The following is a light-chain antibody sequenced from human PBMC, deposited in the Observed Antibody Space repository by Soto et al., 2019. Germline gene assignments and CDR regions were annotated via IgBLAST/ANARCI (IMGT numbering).Light chain of an antibody. V-gene: IGLV2-8*01. Sequence: QSVLTQPPSASGSPGQSVTISCTGSSGDVGGYNFVSWYQQHPGKAPKLLIYEVSERPSGVPDRFSGSKSGNTASLTVSGLQADDEADYYCSSYAGSNNLYVFGTGTKVTVL. CDR3: SSYAGSNNLYV. CDR1: SGDVGGYNF. J-gene: IGLJ1*01. CDR2: EVS.